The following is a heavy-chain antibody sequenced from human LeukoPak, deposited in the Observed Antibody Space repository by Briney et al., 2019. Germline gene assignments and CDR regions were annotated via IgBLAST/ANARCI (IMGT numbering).Heavy chain of an antibody. V-gene: IGHV1-3*01. CDR2: INAGNGNT. Sequence: ASVKVSCKTSGYTFTSYAMHWVRLAPGQRLEWMGWINAGNGNTKYSQKFQDRVTITRDTSASTAYMELSSLRSEDTAVYFCARGPYSNYWFDPWGQGILVTVSS. D-gene: IGHD4-11*01. J-gene: IGHJ5*02. CDR3: ARGPYSNYWFDP. CDR1: GYTFTSYA.